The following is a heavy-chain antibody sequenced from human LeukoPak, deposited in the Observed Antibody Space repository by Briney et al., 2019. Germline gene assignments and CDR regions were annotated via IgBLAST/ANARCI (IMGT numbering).Heavy chain of an antibody. V-gene: IGHV3-23*01. CDR3: AKDDPTSYGGNSY. CDR1: GFAFSGYA. Sequence: PGGSLRLSCAASGFAFSGYAMTWVRQAPGKGLEWVSSINTSGGSTFYADSVKGRFTISRDNSKNTLYLQMNSLRAEDTAVYYCAKDDPTSYGGNSYWGQGTLVTVSS. CDR2: INTSGGST. D-gene: IGHD4-23*01. J-gene: IGHJ4*02.